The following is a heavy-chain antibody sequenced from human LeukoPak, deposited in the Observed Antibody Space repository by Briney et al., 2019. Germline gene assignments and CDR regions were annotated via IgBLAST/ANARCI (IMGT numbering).Heavy chain of an antibody. J-gene: IGHJ6*02. CDR1: GFTFSSHW. V-gene: IGHV3-48*02. Sequence: GGSLRLSCAASGFTFSSHWMNWVRQAPGKGLEWVSYISDSSSLTDYADSVKGRFTISRDNAKNSLSLQLNSLRDEDTAVYFCAKVIRGGYGMDVWGQGTTVTVSS. CDR2: ISDSSSLT. D-gene: IGHD3-10*01. CDR3: AKVIRGGYGMDV.